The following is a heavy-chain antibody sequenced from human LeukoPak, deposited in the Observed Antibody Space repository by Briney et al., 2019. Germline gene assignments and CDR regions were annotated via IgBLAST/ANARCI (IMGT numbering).Heavy chain of an antibody. J-gene: IGHJ4*02. D-gene: IGHD4-17*01. CDR1: GFTFSSYG. Sequence: PGGSLRLSCAASGFTFSSYGMHWVRQAPGKGLEWVAFIRYDGSNKYYADSVKGRFTISRDNSKNTLYLQMNSLRAEDTAVYYCAKGQYDYGDYVGPPRKGPIDYWGQGTLVTVSS. V-gene: IGHV3-30*02. CDR3: AKGQYDYGDYVGPPRKGPIDY. CDR2: IRYDGSNK.